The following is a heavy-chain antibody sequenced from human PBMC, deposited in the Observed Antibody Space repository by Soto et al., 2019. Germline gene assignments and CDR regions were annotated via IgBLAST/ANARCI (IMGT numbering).Heavy chain of an antibody. CDR3: ARYSGYDSAPDY. Sequence: HSDSLSLTCAVSSGSISSSSYYWGWIRQPPGKGLEWIGSIYYSESTYYNPSLKSRVTISVDTSKNQFSLKVRSVTAADTAVYYCARYSGYDSAPDYWGQGTLVTVSS. D-gene: IGHD5-12*01. CDR1: SGSISSSSYY. V-gene: IGHV4-39*01. J-gene: IGHJ4*02. CDR2: IYYSEST.